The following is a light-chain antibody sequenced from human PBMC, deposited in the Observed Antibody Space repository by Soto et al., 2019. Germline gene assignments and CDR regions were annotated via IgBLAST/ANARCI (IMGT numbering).Light chain of an antibody. J-gene: IGLJ1*01. Sequence: QSALTQPASVSGSPGQSITISCTGASSDVGRYNYVSWYQLHPGKAPKLIIYEVSNRPSGVSNRFSGSKSGNTASLTISGLRAEDEADYYCNSYTSSTAYVFGTGTKATV. CDR1: SSDVGRYNY. CDR2: EVS. CDR3: NSYTSSTAYV. V-gene: IGLV2-14*01.